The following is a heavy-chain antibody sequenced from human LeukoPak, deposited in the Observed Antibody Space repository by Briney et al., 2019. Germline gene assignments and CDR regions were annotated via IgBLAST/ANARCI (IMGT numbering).Heavy chain of an antibody. CDR3: AREGITGTTGAFDI. Sequence: SQTLSLTCTVSGGSISSGSYYWSWIRQPAGKGLEWIGRIYTSGSTNYNPSLRSRVTISVDTSKNQFSLKLSSVTAADTAVYYCAREGITGTTGAFDIWGQGTMVTVSS. V-gene: IGHV4-61*02. CDR2: IYTSGST. D-gene: IGHD1-7*01. CDR1: GGSISSGSYY. J-gene: IGHJ3*02.